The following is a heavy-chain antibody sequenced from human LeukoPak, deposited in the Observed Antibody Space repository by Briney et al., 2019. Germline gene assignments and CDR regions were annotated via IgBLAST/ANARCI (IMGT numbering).Heavy chain of an antibody. CDR1: GGSISSYY. CDR2: IDYSGST. CDR3: ARDTNWGPQM. V-gene: IGHV4-59*01. Sequence: SETLSLTCTVSGGSISSYYWSWIRQPPGKGLEWIGYIDYSGSTNYNPSLKSRVTMSVNTSRNQFSLKLSPVTAADTAVYYCARDTNWGPQMWGQGTLVTVSS. J-gene: IGHJ4*02. D-gene: IGHD7-27*01.